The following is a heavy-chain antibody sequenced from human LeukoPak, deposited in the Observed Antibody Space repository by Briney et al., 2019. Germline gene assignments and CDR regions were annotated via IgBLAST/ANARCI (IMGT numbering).Heavy chain of an antibody. CDR3: ATLYYFDY. CDR1: GGSFSGYY. D-gene: IGHD3-16*01. Sequence: SETLSLTCAVYGGSFSGYYWSWIRQPPGKGLEWIGEINHSGSTNYNPSLKSRVTISVDTSKNQFSLKLSSVTAADTAVYYCATLYYFDYWGQGTLATVSS. J-gene: IGHJ4*02. CDR2: INHSGST. V-gene: IGHV4-34*01.